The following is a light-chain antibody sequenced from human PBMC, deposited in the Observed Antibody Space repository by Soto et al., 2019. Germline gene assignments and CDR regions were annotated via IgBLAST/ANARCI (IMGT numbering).Light chain of an antibody. CDR3: QQYNNWPPHT. J-gene: IGKJ2*01. Sequence: ETVMTQSPVPLSVSPGEGATLSCRASQSVGSNLPWYQQRPGQAPRLLIYGASTRATGVPARFSGSGSGTEFTLTISGLQSEDFAVYYCQQYNNWPPHTFGQGTKLEIK. CDR1: QSVGSN. CDR2: GAS. V-gene: IGKV3-15*01.